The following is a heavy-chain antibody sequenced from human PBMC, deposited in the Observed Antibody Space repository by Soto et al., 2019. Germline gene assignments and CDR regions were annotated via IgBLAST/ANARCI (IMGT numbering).Heavy chain of an antibody. D-gene: IGHD2-15*01. Sequence: PGGSLRLSYAASGFTFSNYGMHWVRQAPGKGLEWVALIWFDGSDKYYTESVKGRFTISRDNSKSTLYLQMNSLRAEDTAVYYCARLYCSASSCYSVGAFDIRGQGTMVTVSS. CDR3: ARLYCSASSCYSVGAFDI. CDR2: IWFDGSDK. CDR1: GFTFSNYG. J-gene: IGHJ3*02. V-gene: IGHV3-33*01.